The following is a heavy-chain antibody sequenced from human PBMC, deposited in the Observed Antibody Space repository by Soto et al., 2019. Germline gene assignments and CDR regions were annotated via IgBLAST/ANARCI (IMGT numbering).Heavy chain of an antibody. CDR3: ARDASRVSHYYGLDV. J-gene: IGHJ6*01. CDR1: GGTLSTHP. Sequence: QVELMQSGAEVKKPGSSVKVSCTTSGGTLSTHPISWVRQDPGQGLEWMAMIIPFYGSSNHAQKFQGRVTITVDESTNTVYMTLSSLTSEDTAVYYCARDASRVSHYYGLDVWGQGTMVTVSS. CDR2: IIPFYGSS. V-gene: IGHV1-69*18.